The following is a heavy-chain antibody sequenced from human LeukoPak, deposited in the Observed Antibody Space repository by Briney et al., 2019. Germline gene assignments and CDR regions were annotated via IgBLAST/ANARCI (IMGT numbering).Heavy chain of an antibody. CDR3: ARGWVLWFGARGGMDV. J-gene: IGHJ6*02. Sequence: ASVKVSCKASGYTFTSYGISWVRQAPGQGLEWMGWINAGNGNTKYSQKFQGRVTITRDTSASTAYMELSSLRSEDTAVYYCARGWVLWFGARGGMDVWGQGTTVTVSS. D-gene: IGHD3-10*01. CDR1: GYTFTSYG. V-gene: IGHV1-3*01. CDR2: INAGNGNT.